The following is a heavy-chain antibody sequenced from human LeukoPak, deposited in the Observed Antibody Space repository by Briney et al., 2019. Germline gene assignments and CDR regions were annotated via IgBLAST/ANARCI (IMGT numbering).Heavy chain of an antibody. CDR2: IWYDGSNK. V-gene: IGHV3-33*03. CDR1: GFTFSSYG. CDR3: AKGSRQQWLSHFDY. J-gene: IGHJ4*02. Sequence: PGRSLRLSCAASGFTFSSYGMHWVRQAPGKGLEWVAVIWYDGSNKYYADSVKGRFTISRDNSKNTLYLQVNSLRGEDTAVYYCAKGSRQQWLSHFDYWGQGTLVTVSS. D-gene: IGHD6-19*01.